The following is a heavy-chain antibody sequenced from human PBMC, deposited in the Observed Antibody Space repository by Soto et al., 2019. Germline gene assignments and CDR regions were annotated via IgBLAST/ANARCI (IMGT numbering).Heavy chain of an antibody. J-gene: IGHJ6*02. CDR1: GYTFISHA. V-gene: IGHV1-3*01. CDR2: LNAANGNT. CDR3: ARDGHTPMPPFHYYGMDV. Sequence: QVQLVQSGAEVKKPGASVKVSCKASGYTFISHAMHWVRQAPGESLEWMGWLNAANGNTKYSQKFQGRVTITRDTSASTAYMELSSLRSYDTAVYYWARDGHTPMPPFHYYGMDVWGQGTTVTVSS. D-gene: IGHD5-18*01.